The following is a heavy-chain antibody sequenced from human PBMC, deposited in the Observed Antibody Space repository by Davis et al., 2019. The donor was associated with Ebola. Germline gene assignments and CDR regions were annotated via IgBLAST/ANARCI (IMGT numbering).Heavy chain of an antibody. V-gene: IGHV4-34*01. J-gene: IGHJ6*02. CDR3: ARASRYSSSSGYYYYGMDV. Sequence: MPSETLSLTCAVYGGSFSGYYWSWSRQPPGKGLEWIGEINHSGSTNYNPSLKSRVTISVDTSKNQFSLKLSSVTAADTAVYYCARASRYSSSSGYYYYGMDVWGQGTTVTVSS. CDR1: GGSFSGYY. D-gene: IGHD6-6*01. CDR2: INHSGST.